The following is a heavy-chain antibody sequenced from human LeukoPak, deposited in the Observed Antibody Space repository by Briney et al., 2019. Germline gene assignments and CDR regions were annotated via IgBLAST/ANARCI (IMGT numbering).Heavy chain of an antibody. Sequence: GSLRLSCAASGFTFSSYAMSWVRQAPGKGLEWVSAISGSGGSTYYADSVKGRFTISRDNSKNTLYLQMNSLRAEDTAVYYCANVMLIAVAGTVDYWGQGTLVTVSS. V-gene: IGHV3-23*01. J-gene: IGHJ4*02. CDR1: GFTFSSYA. CDR2: ISGSGGST. D-gene: IGHD6-19*01. CDR3: ANVMLIAVAGTVDY.